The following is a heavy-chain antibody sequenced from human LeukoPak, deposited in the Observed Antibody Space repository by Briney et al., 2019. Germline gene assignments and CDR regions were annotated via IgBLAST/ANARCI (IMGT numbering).Heavy chain of an antibody. CDR2: LSAYNGNT. J-gene: IGHJ5*02. Sequence: GASEKVSCKPSGYTFTSYAISWVRQAPGQELEWLLSLSAYNGNTHSAQNLQGRVTMTTDTSTSTAYLELRSLRSDDTAVYYCARDHTYNLNYGSGFDPWGQGTLVTVSS. V-gene: IGHV1-18*01. D-gene: IGHD1-7*01. CDR3: ARDHTYNLNYGSGFDP. CDR1: GYTFTSYA.